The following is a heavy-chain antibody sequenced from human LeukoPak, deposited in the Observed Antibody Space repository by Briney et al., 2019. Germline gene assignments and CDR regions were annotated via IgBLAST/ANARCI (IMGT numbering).Heavy chain of an antibody. V-gene: IGHV3-53*01. CDR3: ARVLSGYYSGYFDY. J-gene: IGHJ4*02. D-gene: IGHD3-22*01. CDR1: GFTVSSNS. Sequence: PGGSLRLSCTVPGFTVSSNSMSWVRQAPGKGLEGGSFIYRDNTHYSASVKGRFTISRDNAKNSLYLQMNSLRAEDTAVYYCARVLSGYYSGYFDYWGQGTLVTVSS. CDR2: IYRDNT.